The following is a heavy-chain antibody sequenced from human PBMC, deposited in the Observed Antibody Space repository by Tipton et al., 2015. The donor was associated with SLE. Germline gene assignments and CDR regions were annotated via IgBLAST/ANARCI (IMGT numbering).Heavy chain of an antibody. Sequence: TLSLTCAVYGGSFSGHYWSWIRQPPGEGLEWIGSIYYSGSTNYSPSLKSRVTLSVDTSKNQFSLILSTVTAADTAVYYCARASYCSGGSCYWFDPWGQGTLVTVSS. CDR2: IYYSGST. J-gene: IGHJ5*02. V-gene: IGHV4-59*08. CDR3: ARASYCSGGSCYWFDP. CDR1: GGSFSGHY. D-gene: IGHD2-15*01.